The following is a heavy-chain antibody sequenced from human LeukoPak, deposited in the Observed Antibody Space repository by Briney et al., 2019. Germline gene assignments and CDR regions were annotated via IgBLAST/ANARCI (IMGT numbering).Heavy chain of an antibody. CDR1: GYTFTSYG. CDR2: ISAYNGNT. CDR3: ARVDGSSSFNGFDP. D-gene: IGHD6-6*01. J-gene: IGHJ5*02. V-gene: IGHV1-18*01. Sequence: RASVTVSCTASGYTFTSYGISWVRQAPGQGLEWMGWISAYNGNTNYAQKLQGRVTMTTDTSTSTAYMELRSLRSDDTAVYYCARVDGSSSFNGFDPWGQGTLVTVSS.